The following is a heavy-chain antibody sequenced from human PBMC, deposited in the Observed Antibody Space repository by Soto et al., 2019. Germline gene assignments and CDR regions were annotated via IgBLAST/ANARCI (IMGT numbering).Heavy chain of an antibody. D-gene: IGHD3-16*01. CDR2: INPNSGGT. CDR1: GYSFTAYY. V-gene: IGHV1-2*02. CDR3: ARASPVLRRFDY. J-gene: IGHJ4*02. Sequence: ASVKVSCKASGYSFTAYYMHWVRQAPGQGLEWMGWINPNSGGTNYAQKFQGRVTMTRDTSISTAYMELSRLRSDDTAVYYCARASPVLRRFDYWGQGTLVTVSS.